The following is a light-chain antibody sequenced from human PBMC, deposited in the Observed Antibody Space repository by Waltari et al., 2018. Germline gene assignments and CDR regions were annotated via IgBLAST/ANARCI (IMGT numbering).Light chain of an antibody. CDR3: QQYANLPLT. CDR2: DAF. V-gene: IGKV3-20*01. J-gene: IGKJ4*01. CDR1: QNVVSAF. Sequence: VLTQSPGTLSLSPGERATLSCRASQNVVSAFLAWYQQKPGQAPRLLLYDAFKRATGTPDRFTGSGSGTDFTLTISRLEPEDVAVYYCQQYANLPLTFGGGTKVEI.